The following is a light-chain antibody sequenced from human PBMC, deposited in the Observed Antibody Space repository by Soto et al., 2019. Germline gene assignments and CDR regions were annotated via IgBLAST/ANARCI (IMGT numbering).Light chain of an antibody. J-gene: IGLJ1*01. CDR3: CSYTTSNTRQIV. CDR1: SSDVGGYNY. Sequence: QSALTQPASVSGSPGPSITISCTGTSSDVGGYNYVSWYQQHPGKAPKFMIYDVSNRPSGVSNRFSGSKSGNTASLTISGLQAEDESYYYCCSYTTSNTRQIVFGTGTKLTVL. CDR2: DVS. V-gene: IGLV2-14*01.